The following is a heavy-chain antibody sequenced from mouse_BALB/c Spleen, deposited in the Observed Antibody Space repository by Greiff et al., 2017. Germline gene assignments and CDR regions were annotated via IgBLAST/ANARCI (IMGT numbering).Heavy chain of an antibody. D-gene: IGHD1-1*01. Sequence: EVMLVESGGGLVQPGGSLKLSCAASGFTFSSYTMSWVRQTPEKRLEWVAYISNGGGSTYYPDTVKGRFTISRDNAKNTLYLQMSSLKSEDTAMYYCARGGSSYYAMDDWGQGTSVTVSS. V-gene: IGHV5-12-2*01. CDR1: GFTFSSYT. CDR2: ISNGGGST. CDR3: ARGGSSYYAMDD. J-gene: IGHJ4*01.